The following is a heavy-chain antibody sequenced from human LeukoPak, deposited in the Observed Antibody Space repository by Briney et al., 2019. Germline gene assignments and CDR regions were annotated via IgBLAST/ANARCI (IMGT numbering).Heavy chain of an antibody. CDR1: GFTFSSYA. Sequence: GGSLRLSCAASGFTFSSYAMSWVRQAPGKGLEWVSGTGASGITTHYAGSVKGRFTLSRDNSKNTLYLQMSSLRAEDTAVYYCAKGLTYYYDSSGYSNWFDPWGQGTLVTVSS. CDR3: AKGLTYYYDSSGYSNWFDP. J-gene: IGHJ5*02. D-gene: IGHD3-22*01. V-gene: IGHV3-23*01. CDR2: TGASGITT.